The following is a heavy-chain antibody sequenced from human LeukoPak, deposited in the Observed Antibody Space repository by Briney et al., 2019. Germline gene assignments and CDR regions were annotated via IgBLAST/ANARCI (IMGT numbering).Heavy chain of an antibody. Sequence: SETLSLTCTVSGGSISSYYWTWIRQPPGKGLEWIGRIYTSGSTNYNPSLKSRVTMSVDTSKNQFSLKLSSVTAADTAVYYCARVGLGGYNDAFDIWGQGTMVTVSS. J-gene: IGHJ3*02. D-gene: IGHD3-22*01. CDR3: ARVGLGGYNDAFDI. CDR2: IYTSGST. CDR1: GGSISSYY. V-gene: IGHV4-4*07.